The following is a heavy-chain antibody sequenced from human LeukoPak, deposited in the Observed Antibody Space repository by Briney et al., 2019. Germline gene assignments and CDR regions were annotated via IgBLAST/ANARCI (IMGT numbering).Heavy chain of an antibody. CDR1: GYTFTDYF. CDR2: INPNSGAT. D-gene: IGHD6-13*01. V-gene: IGHV1-2*02. J-gene: IGHJ3*02. Sequence: ASVKVSCKASGYTFTDYFIHWIRQAPGQGLEWMGWINPNSGATSYAQKFQGRVTMTRDPSINTGNMELTGLRFDDTAVYYCARELSAVGRWGAFDMWGQETMVTVSS. CDR3: ARELSAVGRWGAFDM.